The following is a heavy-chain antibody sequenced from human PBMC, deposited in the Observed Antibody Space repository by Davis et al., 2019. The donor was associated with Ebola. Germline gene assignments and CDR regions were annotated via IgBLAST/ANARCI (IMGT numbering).Heavy chain of an antibody. J-gene: IGHJ6*02. D-gene: IGHD3-10*01. Sequence: SETLSLTCAVYGGSFSGYYWSWIRPPPGKGLEWIGEINHSGSTNYNPSLKSRVTISVDTSKNQFSLKLRSVTAADTAVYYCARWGGGGVYYYYGMDVWGQGTTVTVSS. CDR3: ARWGGGGVYYYYGMDV. CDR2: INHSGST. V-gene: IGHV4-34*01. CDR1: GGSFSGYY.